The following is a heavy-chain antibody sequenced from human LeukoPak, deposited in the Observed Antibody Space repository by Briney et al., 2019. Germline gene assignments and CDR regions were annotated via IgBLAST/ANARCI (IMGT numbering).Heavy chain of an antibody. CDR1: GVTFSSYE. Sequence: GGPLRLSCAASGVTFSSYEMTWVRQAPGKGLEWVSYISSSGSTIYYADSVKGRFTISRDNAKNSLYLQMNSLRAEDTAVYYCARHYGRPYYYYGMDVWGKGTTVTVSS. D-gene: IGHD3-16*01. V-gene: IGHV3-48*03. CDR3: ARHYGRPYYYYGMDV. J-gene: IGHJ6*04. CDR2: ISSSGSTI.